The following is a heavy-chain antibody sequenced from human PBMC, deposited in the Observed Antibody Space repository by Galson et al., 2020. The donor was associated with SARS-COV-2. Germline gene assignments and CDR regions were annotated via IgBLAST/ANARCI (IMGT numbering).Heavy chain of an antibody. CDR2: IFYSGST. CDR3: ARVGGCSYENHFYYAMDV. D-gene: IGHD5-18*01. Sequence: PSETLSLTCTVSGGSISSYYWSWIRQPPGKGLEWIGYIFYSGSTNYNPSLKSRVTISIDTSKNQFSRKLSSVTAADTAIYYCARVGGCSYENHFYYAMDVWGQGTTVTVSS. J-gene: IGHJ6*02. CDR1: GGSISSYY. V-gene: IGHV4-59*01.